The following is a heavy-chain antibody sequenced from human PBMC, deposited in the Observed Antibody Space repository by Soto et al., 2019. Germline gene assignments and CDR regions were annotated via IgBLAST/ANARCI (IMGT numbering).Heavy chain of an antibody. V-gene: IGHV3-23*01. D-gene: IGHD6-19*01. J-gene: IGHJ6*02. CDR1: GFTFSSYA. CDR2: ISGSGGST. Sequence: LRLSCAASGFTFSSYAMSWVRQAPGKGLEWVSAISGSGGSTYYADSVKGRFTISRDNSKNTLYLQMNSLRAEDTAVYYCAKGSGSSYYGMDVWGQGTTVTVSS. CDR3: AKGSGSSYYGMDV.